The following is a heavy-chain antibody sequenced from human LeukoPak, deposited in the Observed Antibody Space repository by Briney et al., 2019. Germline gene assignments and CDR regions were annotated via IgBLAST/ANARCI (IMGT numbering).Heavy chain of an antibody. CDR1: GFTVSSNY. V-gene: IGHV3-66*01. CDR3: ARNGSLKYYDFWSGYYDYYYGMDV. CDR2: IYSGGST. D-gene: IGHD3-3*01. J-gene: IGHJ6*02. Sequence: GGSLRLSCAASGFTVSSNYMSWVRQAPGKGLEWVSVIYSGGSTYYADSVKGRFTISRDNSKNTLYLQMNSLRAEDTAVYYCARNGSLKYYDFWSGYYDYYYGMDVWGQGTTVTVSS.